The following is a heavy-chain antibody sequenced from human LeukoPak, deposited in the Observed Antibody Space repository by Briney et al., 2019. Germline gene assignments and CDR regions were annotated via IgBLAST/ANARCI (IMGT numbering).Heavy chain of an antibody. V-gene: IGHV1-3*01. CDR1: RYIYTSYV. Sequence: GASVKVSCKASRYIYTSYVINLLRQSPGQRLEGMGWINAGNGNKKYSQKFQGRVTITRDTSASTAYMELSSLRSEDTAVYYCARATYCYGSGSYSLGYWGQGTLVTVSS. J-gene: IGHJ4*01. D-gene: IGHD3-10*01. CDR3: ARATYCYGSGSYSLGY. CDR2: INAGNGNK.